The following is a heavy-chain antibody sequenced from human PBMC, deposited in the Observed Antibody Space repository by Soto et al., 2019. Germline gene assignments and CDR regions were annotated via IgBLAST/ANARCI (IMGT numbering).Heavy chain of an antibody. CDR1: GFTFSDYY. V-gene: IGHV3-11*06. D-gene: IGHD1-7*01. J-gene: IGHJ4*02. CDR2: ISSSSSYT. Sequence: QVQLVESGGGLVKPGGSLRLSCAASGFTFSDYYMSWIRQAPGKGLEWVSYISSSSSYTNYADSVKGRFTISRDNAKNSLYLLMNSLRAEDTAVYSCASGAKLELRYWGQGTLVTVSS. CDR3: ASGAKLELRY.